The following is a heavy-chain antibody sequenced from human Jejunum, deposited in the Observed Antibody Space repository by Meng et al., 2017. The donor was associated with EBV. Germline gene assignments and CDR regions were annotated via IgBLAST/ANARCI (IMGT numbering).Heavy chain of an antibody. CDR3: ARDFSGGAHLGQISSYFDY. J-gene: IGHJ4*02. Sequence: QLPLLESGGGVAQPGTSLRPACAASGFTFSWEWVAVISHGGSNQYSADSVKGRFTISRDNSRNTVSLQMDSLRPEDTAVYSCARDFSGGAHLGQISSYFDYWGQGTLVTVSS. D-gene: IGHD3-16*02. V-gene: IGHV3-30-3*01. CDR1: GFTFSW. CDR2: ISHGGSNQ.